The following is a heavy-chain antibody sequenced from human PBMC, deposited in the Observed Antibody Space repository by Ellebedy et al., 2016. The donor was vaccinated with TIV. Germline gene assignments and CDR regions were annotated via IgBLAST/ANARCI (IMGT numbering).Heavy chain of an antibody. D-gene: IGHD2-15*01. V-gene: IGHV3-21*01. J-gene: IGHJ6*03. CDR2: SSTISDDV. Sequence: GESLKISCAASGFTFNILWMGWVRQAPGKGLEWVSSSSTISDDVHHADSVKGRFTISRDNAKNSIYLQMNNLRPEETDVYYCARFSRGAPFVDYLYYMDVWGKGTAVTVSS. CDR3: ARFSRGAPFVDYLYYMDV. CDR1: GFTFNILW.